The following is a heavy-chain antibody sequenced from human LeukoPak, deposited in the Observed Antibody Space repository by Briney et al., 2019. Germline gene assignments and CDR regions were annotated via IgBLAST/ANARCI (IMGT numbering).Heavy chain of an antibody. Sequence: ASVKVSRKASGYTFTSYYMHWVRQAPGQGLEWMGIINPSGGSTSYAQKFQGRVTITADESTSTAYMELSSLRSEDTAVYYCASPRTITSVGPLGYYMDVWGKGTTVTVSS. J-gene: IGHJ6*03. CDR3: ASPRTITSVGPLGYYMDV. D-gene: IGHD3-3*01. CDR1: GYTFTSYY. V-gene: IGHV1-46*01. CDR2: INPSGGST.